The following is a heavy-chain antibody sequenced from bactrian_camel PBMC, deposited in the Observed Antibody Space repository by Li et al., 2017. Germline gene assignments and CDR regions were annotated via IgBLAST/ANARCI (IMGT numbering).Heavy chain of an antibody. CDR3: VDDCYGSRYYLARRTNV. D-gene: IGHD6*01. Sequence: HVQLVESGGGLVQPGRSLRLSCAASGFTFSSYAMSWVRQAPGKGLEWVSSIYSDGSTTYYADSVKGRFTISRENDKNTVYLQMNNLKPEDTAMYYCVDDCYGSRYYLARRTNVWGQGTQVTVS. J-gene: IGHJ4*01. CDR1: GFTFSSYA. CDR2: IYSDGSTT. V-gene: IGHV3S7*01.